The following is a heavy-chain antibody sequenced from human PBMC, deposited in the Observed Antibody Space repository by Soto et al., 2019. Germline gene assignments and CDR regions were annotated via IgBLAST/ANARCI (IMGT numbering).Heavy chain of an antibody. V-gene: IGHV3-9*01. CDR1: GFRFDDYA. J-gene: IGHJ2*01. CDR2: ISWIRGRS. CDR3: AKVLEDGDRHTYWYFNL. D-gene: IGHD4-17*01. Sequence: EVQLVESGGGLVRPGRSLRLSCAASGFRFDDYAMHWVRQPPGKGLEWVSVISWIRGRSDYANSVKGRFTISRDTAKNSWHLQMNSLRAEDPALYYCAKVLEDGDRHTYWYFNLWGRGTTITVSS.